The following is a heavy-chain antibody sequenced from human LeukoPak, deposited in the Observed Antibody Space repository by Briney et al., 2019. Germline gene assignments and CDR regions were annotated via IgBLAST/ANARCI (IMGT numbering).Heavy chain of an antibody. CDR3: ARDWGSGWLYDPDAFDI. Sequence: SETLSLTCAVYGGSFSGYYWSWIRQPPGKGLEWIGEINHSGSTNYNPSLKSRVTISVDTSKNQFSLKLSSVTAADTAVYYCARDWGSGWLYDPDAFDIWGQGTMVTVSS. J-gene: IGHJ3*02. V-gene: IGHV4-34*01. CDR2: INHSGST. D-gene: IGHD6-19*01. CDR1: GGSFSGYY.